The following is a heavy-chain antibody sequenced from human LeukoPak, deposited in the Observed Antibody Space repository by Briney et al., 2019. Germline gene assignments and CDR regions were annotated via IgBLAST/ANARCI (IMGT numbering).Heavy chain of an antibody. D-gene: IGHD4-11*01. CDR2: IYYSGST. V-gene: IGHV4-31*03. CDR3: ARAPPLGTTATTWWFDP. CDR1: GGSISSGGYY. Sequence: SETLSLTCTVSGGSISSGGYYWSWIRQHPGKGLEWIGYIYYSGSTYYNPSLKSRVTISVDTSKNQFSLKLSSVTAADTAVYYCARAPPLGTTATTWWFDPWGQGTLVTVSS. J-gene: IGHJ5*02.